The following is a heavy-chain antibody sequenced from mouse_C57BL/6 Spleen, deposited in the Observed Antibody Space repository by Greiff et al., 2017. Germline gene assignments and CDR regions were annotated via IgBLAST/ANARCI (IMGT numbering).Heavy chain of an antibody. D-gene: IGHD3-3*01. CDR1: GYTFTSYW. CDR3: ARGGREFAY. CDR2: IYPGSGST. V-gene: IGHV1-55*01. Sequence: VQLQQSGAELVKPGASVKMSCQASGYTFTSYWITWVKQRPGQGLEWIGDIYPGSGSTNYNEKFKSKATLTVDTSYSTAYMQLSSLTSEDSAVYDCARGGREFAYWGQGTLVTVSA. J-gene: IGHJ3*01.